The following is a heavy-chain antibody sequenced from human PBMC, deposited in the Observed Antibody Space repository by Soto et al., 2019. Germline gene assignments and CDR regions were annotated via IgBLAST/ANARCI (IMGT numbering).Heavy chain of an antibody. V-gene: IGHV3-30*03. CDR2: ISYDGSNK. CDR3: ARPVTRGIYYHYGMDV. CDR1: GFTFSSYG. Sequence: PGGSLRLSCAASGFTFSSYGMHWVRQAPGKGLEWVAVISYDGSNKYYADSVKGRFTISRDNSKNTLYLQMNSLRAEDTAVYYCARPVTRGIYYHYGMDVWGQGTTVTVSS. D-gene: IGHD4-17*01. J-gene: IGHJ6*02.